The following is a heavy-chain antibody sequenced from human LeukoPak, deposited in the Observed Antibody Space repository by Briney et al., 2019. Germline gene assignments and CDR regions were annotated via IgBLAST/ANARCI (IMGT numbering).Heavy chain of an antibody. D-gene: IGHD6-13*01. CDR3: ARVQAASNWGFDY. Sequence: GGSLRLSCAASGFTFSSYSMNWVRQAPGKGLEWVSSISGSSSYIYYADSVKGRFTISRDNAKNSLSLQMNSLRAEDTAVYYCARVQAASNWGFDYWGQGTLVTVSS. CDR2: ISGSSSYI. J-gene: IGHJ4*02. CDR1: GFTFSSYS. V-gene: IGHV3-21*01.